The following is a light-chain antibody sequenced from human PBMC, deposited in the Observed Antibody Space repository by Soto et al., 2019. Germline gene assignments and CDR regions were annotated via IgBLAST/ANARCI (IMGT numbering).Light chain of an antibody. J-gene: IGLJ1*01. CDR2: EVS. CDR3: SSYTSRSIDYV. Sequence: QSVLTQPASVSGSPGQSITISCTGTSSDVGGYNYVSWYQQHPGKAPKLMIYEVSNRPSGVSNRFSGSKSVNTASLTISGLQAEDEADYYCSSYTSRSIDYVFGTGTKVTVL. V-gene: IGLV2-14*01. CDR1: SSDVGGYNY.